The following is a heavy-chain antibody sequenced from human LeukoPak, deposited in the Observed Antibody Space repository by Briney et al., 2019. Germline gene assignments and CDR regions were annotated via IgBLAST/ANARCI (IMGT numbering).Heavy chain of an antibody. Sequence: PGGSQRLSCAASGFTFSTYSMTWVRQAPGKGLEWVSSIYGSGERTFYADSVRGRFTVSRDNSKNTLYLEMNSLRAEDTAVYFCAKDVVPDSGWDLDHWGQGTLVTVSS. J-gene: IGHJ4*02. V-gene: IGHV3-23*01. D-gene: IGHD6-19*01. CDR2: IYGSGERT. CDR1: GFTFSTYS. CDR3: AKDVVPDSGWDLDH.